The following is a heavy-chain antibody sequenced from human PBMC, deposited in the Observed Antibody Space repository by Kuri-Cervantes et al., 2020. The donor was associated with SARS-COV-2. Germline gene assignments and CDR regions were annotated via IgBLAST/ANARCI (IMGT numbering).Heavy chain of an antibody. Sequence: GESLKIPCAASGFTFSGYAMSWVRQAPGKGLEWVSAISGSGGSTYYADSVKGRFTISRDNSKNTLYLQMNSLRAEDTAVYYCAKERWSEVGATPFDYWGQGTLVTVSS. D-gene: IGHD1-26*01. CDR2: ISGSGGST. CDR3: AKERWSEVGATPFDY. V-gene: IGHV3-23*01. J-gene: IGHJ4*02. CDR1: GFTFSGYA.